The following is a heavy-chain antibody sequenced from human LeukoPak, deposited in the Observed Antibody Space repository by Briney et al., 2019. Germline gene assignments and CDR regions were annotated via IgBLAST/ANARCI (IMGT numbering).Heavy chain of an antibody. V-gene: IGHV3-48*03. Sequence: GGSLRLSCAASGFTLSSYEMNWFRQAPGKGLEWVSYISSSGSTIYYADSVKGRFTISRDNAKNSLYLQMNSLRVEDMAVYYCARGLYYYYMDVWGKGTTVTVSS. CDR2: ISSSGSTI. CDR3: ARGLYYYYMDV. CDR1: GFTLSSYE. J-gene: IGHJ6*03.